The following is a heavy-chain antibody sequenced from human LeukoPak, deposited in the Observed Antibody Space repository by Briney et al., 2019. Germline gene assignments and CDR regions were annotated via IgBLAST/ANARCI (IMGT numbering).Heavy chain of an antibody. V-gene: IGHV1-18*01. CDR1: GYTFTSYG. J-gene: IGHJ6*02. D-gene: IGHD3-3*01. CDR2: ISAYNGNT. Sequence: ASVKVSCKASGYTFTSYGISWVRQAPGQGLEWMGWISAYNGNTNYAQKLQGRVTMTTDTSTSTAYMELRSLRSDDTAVYYCARGSTIFGEVILYYYYGMDVWGQGTTVTVSS. CDR3: ARGSTIFGEVILYYYYGMDV.